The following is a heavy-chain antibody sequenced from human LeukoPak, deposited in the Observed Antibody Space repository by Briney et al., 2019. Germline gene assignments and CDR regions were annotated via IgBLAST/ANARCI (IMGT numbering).Heavy chain of an antibody. CDR2: IIPIFGTA. J-gene: IGHJ4*02. D-gene: IGHD2/OR15-2a*01. Sequence: ASVKVSCKASGGTFSSYAISWVRQAPGQGLEWMGGIIPIFGTANYAQKFQGRVTITADESTSTAYMELSSLRSEDTAVYYCARDGSEYPTPPTFDYWGQGTLVTVSS. V-gene: IGHV1-69*13. CDR1: GGTFSSYA. CDR3: ARDGSEYPTPPTFDY.